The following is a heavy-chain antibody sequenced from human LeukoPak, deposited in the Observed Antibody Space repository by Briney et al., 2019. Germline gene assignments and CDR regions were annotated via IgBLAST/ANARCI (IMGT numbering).Heavy chain of an antibody. D-gene: IGHD3-10*01. CDR2: IWYGGSNK. V-gene: IGHV3-30*18. J-gene: IGHJ6*03. Sequence: PGRSLRLSCAASGFTFSSYGMHWVRQAPGKGLEWVAVIWYGGSNKYYADSVKGRFTISRDNSKNTLYLQMNSLRAEDTAVYYCAKDQGKPVRYYYYMDVWGKGTTVTVSS. CDR3: AKDQGKPVRYYYYMDV. CDR1: GFTFSSYG.